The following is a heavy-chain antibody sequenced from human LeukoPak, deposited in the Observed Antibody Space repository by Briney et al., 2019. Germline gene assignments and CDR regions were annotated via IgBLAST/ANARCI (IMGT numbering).Heavy chain of an antibody. D-gene: IGHD2-21*01. CDR1: GGSFSGYY. Sequence: SETLSLTCAVYGGSFSGYYWSWIRQPPGKGLEWIGEINHSGSTNYNPSLKSRVTISVDTSKNQFSLKLSSVTAADTAVYYCARDQAYCGGDCYGMDVWGQGTTVTVSS. CDR2: INHSGST. V-gene: IGHV4-34*01. J-gene: IGHJ6*02. CDR3: ARDQAYCGGDCYGMDV.